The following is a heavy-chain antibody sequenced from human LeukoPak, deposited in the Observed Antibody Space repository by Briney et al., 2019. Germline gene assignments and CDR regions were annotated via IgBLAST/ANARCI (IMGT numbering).Heavy chain of an antibody. V-gene: IGHV1-2*02. CDR3: ARDEDGDRYLEY. CDR1: GYTFTGYY. Sequence: ASVKVSCKASGYTFTGYYMHWVRQAPGQGLEWMGWINPNSGGTNYAQKFQGRVTMTRDTSISTAYMELSRLRSDGTAVYYCARDEDGDRYLEYWGQGTLVTVSS. D-gene: IGHD4-17*01. J-gene: IGHJ4*02. CDR2: INPNSGGT.